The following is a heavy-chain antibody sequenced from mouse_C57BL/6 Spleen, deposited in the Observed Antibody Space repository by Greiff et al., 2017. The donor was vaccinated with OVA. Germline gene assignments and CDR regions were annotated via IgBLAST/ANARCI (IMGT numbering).Heavy chain of an antibody. CDR2: INPSCGST. V-gene: IGHV1-7*01. J-gene: IGHJ2*01. Sequence: VHLVESGAELAKPGASVTLSCKASGYSFTSYWMHWVKQRPGQGLEWIGYINPSCGSTKYTQKFKDKATLTANKSSSTAYMQLSSLTYEDSAVNYCARSGIIDYWGQGTTLTVSS. D-gene: IGHD4-1*01. CDR1: GYSFTSYW. CDR3: ARSGIIDY.